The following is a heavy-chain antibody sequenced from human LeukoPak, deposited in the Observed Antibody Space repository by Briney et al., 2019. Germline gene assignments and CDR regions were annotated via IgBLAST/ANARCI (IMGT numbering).Heavy chain of an antibody. Sequence: GESLKISCKGSGNSFTSYWIGWVRQIPGKGLEWVGIIYPGDSDTRYSPSFQGQVTISADKSISTAYLQWSSLKASDTAMYYCARQTDCSSTSCYDYWGQGTLVTVSS. CDR2: IYPGDSDT. D-gene: IGHD2-2*01. CDR1: GNSFTSYW. J-gene: IGHJ4*02. CDR3: ARQTDCSSTSCYDY. V-gene: IGHV5-51*01.